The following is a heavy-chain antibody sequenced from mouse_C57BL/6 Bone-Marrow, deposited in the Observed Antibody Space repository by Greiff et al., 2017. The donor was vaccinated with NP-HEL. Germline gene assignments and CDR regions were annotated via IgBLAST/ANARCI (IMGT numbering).Heavy chain of an antibody. J-gene: IGHJ1*03. CDR3: ARHEYYGSSYWYFDV. CDR1: GYTFTEYT. D-gene: IGHD1-1*01. Sequence: VQVVESGAELVKPGASVKLSCKASGYTFTEYTIHWVKQRSGQGLEWIGWFYPGSGSIKYNEKFKDKATLTADKSSSTVYMELSRLTSEDSAVYFCARHEYYGSSYWYFDVWGTGTTVTVSS. CDR2: FYPGSGSI. V-gene: IGHV1-62-2*01.